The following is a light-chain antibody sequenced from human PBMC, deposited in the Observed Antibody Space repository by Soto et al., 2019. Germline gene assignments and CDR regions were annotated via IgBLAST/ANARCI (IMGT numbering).Light chain of an antibody. V-gene: IGKV3-11*01. J-gene: IGKJ5*01. CDR2: GSS. Sequence: EIVVPPSPATLSLSPVARATLSCRSRQSVSSYLAWYQQKPGQAPRLLIYGSSSRATGIPDRFSGSGSGTDFTLTISSLESEDFAVYDCQQRSNFITCGQGTRLEIK. CDR1: QSVSSY. CDR3: QQRSNFIT.